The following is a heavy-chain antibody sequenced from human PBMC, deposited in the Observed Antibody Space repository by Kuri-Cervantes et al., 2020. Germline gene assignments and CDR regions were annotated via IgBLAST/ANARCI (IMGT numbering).Heavy chain of an antibody. Sequence: GESLKISCAASGFTFSSYGMHWVRQAPGKGLEWVAFIRYDGSNKYYADSVKGRFTISRDNSKNTLYLQMNSLRAEDTAVYYCAKLPYYYDSSGYYNNWGQGTLVTVSS. CDR2: IRYDGSNK. CDR1: GFTFSSYG. CDR3: AKLPYYYDSSGYYNN. J-gene: IGHJ4*02. D-gene: IGHD3-22*01. V-gene: IGHV3-30*02.